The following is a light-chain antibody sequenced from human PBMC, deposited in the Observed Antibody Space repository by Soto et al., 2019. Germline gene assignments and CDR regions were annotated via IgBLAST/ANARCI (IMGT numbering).Light chain of an antibody. J-gene: IGKJ3*01. CDR3: QQVNSSPFT. CDR2: AAS. Sequence: DIQLTQSPSFLSASIGDRVTITCRASQGISNYLAWYQQKPGKAPKLLIFAASTLQSGVPSSSSGSGSGTEFTLTISSLQPEDFATYWCQQVNSSPFTFGPGTKVDIK. CDR1: QGISNY. V-gene: IGKV1-9*01.